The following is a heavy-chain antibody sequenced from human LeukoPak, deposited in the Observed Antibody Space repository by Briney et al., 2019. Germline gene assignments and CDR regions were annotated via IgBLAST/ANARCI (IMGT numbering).Heavy chain of an antibody. CDR2: IIPILGIA. V-gene: IGHV1-69*10. CDR3: ARDDIVLPAASGYFDY. D-gene: IGHD2-2*01. Sequence: SVKVSCKASGGTFSSYAISWVRQAPGRGLEWMGRIIPILGIANYAQKFQGRVTMTTDTSTSTAYMELRSLRSDDTAVYYCARDDIVLPAASGYFDYWGQGTLVTVSS. CDR1: GGTFSSYA. J-gene: IGHJ4*02.